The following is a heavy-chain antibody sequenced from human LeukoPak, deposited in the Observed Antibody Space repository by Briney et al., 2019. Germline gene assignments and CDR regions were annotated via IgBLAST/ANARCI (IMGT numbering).Heavy chain of an antibody. CDR1: GGSISSYY. Sequence: SETLSLTCTVSGGSISSYYWSWIRQPPGKGLEWIGYIYYSGSTNYNPSLKSRVTISVDTSKNQFSLKLSSVTAADTAVYYCARASPYYYDSSGYWDAFDIWGQGTMVTVSS. J-gene: IGHJ3*02. V-gene: IGHV4-59*01. CDR2: IYYSGST. CDR3: ARASPYYYDSSGYWDAFDI. D-gene: IGHD3-22*01.